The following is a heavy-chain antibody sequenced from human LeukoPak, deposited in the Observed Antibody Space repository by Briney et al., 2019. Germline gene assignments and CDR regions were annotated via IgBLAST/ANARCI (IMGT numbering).Heavy chain of an antibody. CDR2: ISSSSSYI. CDR3: ARDGSIVVVPAATPDI. J-gene: IGHJ3*02. Sequence: PGGSLRLSCVASGFTFSSYSMNWVRQAPGKGLEWVSSISSSSSYIYYADSVKGRFTISRDNAKNSLYLQMNSLRAEDTAVYYCARDGSIVVVPAATPDIWGQGTMVTVSS. D-gene: IGHD2-2*01. V-gene: IGHV3-21*01. CDR1: GFTFSSYS.